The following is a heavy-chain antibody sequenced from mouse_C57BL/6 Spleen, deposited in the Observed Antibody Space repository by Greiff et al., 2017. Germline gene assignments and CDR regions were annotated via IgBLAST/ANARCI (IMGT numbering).Heavy chain of an antibody. CDR2: IDPEDGET. V-gene: IGHV14-2*01. D-gene: IGHD2-4*01. CDR1: GFNIKDYY. CDR3: AKRSYDCDVDWYFDV. J-gene: IGHJ1*03. Sequence: EVQLQQSGAELVKPGASVKLSCTASGFNIKDYYMHWVKQRTEQGLEWIGRIDPEDGETKYAPKFQGKDTITADTSSNTAYLQLSSLTSEDTAVYYCAKRSYDCDVDWYFDVWGTGTTVTVSS.